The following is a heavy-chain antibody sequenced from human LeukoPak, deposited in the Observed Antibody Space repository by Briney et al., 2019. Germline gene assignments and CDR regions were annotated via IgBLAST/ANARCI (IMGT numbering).Heavy chain of an antibody. CDR2: ISGSGGST. V-gene: IGHV3-23*01. J-gene: IGHJ3*02. D-gene: IGHD3-22*01. CDR3: AKGSTYYYDSSGYYYSGNDAFDI. CDR1: GFTFSSYW. Sequence: GGSLRLSCVVSGFTFSSYWMSWVRQAPGKGLEWVSAISGSGGSTYYADSVKGRFTISRDNSKNTLYLQMNSLRAEDTAVYYCAKGSTYYYDSSGYYYSGNDAFDIWGQGTMVTVSS.